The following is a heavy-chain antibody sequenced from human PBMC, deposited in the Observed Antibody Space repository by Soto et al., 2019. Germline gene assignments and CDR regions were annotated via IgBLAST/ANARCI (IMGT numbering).Heavy chain of an antibody. V-gene: IGHV4-31*03. CDR2: IYHSGDT. CDR3: ARAPGNERLDY. J-gene: IGHJ4*02. Sequence: QVQLQESGPGLVKPSQTLSLTCTVSGAYVNTGGYYWSWVRQYPGKGLEWIGYIYHSGDTYYNPYLKSRLTISVYTSKNHFSLSLSSVTVADTAVYYCARAPGNERLDYWGQGTLVIVSS. D-gene: IGHD1-1*01. CDR1: GAYVNTGGYY.